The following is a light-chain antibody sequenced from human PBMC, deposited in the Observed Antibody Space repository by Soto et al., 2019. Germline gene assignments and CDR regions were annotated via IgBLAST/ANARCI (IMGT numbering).Light chain of an antibody. J-gene: IGKJ1*01. CDR3: PQYGSSPWT. V-gene: IGKV3-20*01. CDR2: GAS. Sequence: EIVLTQSPGTLSLSPGERATLSCRASQSVSSSYLAWYQQKPGQAPRLLIYGASSRATGIPDRFSGSGSGIDFTLNISRLEPEDFAVYYCPQYGSSPWTFGQGTKVEI. CDR1: QSVSSSY.